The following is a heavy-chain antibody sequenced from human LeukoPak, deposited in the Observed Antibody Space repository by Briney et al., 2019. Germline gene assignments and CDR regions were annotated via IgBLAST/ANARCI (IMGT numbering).Heavy chain of an antibody. CDR2: ISNDGGNQ. CDR3: AKSGYDRSGYYFPFDT. V-gene: IGHV3-30*18. Sequence: PGGSLRLSCAASGFTFSTSGMHWVRQAPGKGLEWVAVISNDGGNQYYGDSVKGRFIISRDNSKDTLYLQMNSLRADDTAVYYCAKSGYDRSGYYFPFDTWGQGTLVTVSS. D-gene: IGHD3-22*01. J-gene: IGHJ4*02. CDR1: GFTFSTSG.